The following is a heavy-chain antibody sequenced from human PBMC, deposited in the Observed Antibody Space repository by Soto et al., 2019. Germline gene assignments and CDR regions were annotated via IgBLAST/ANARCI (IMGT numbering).Heavy chain of an antibody. D-gene: IGHD1-26*01. J-gene: IGHJ4*02. CDR1: GGSSMISSYY. CDR2: MYYSGST. CDR3: ARLTLVGATPYHFDY. Sequence: QLQLQESGPRLMKPSETLSLTCDVSGGSSMISSYYCGWIRQPPGKGLEWIGSMYYSGSTYYNPSLKRRVTMSVDTSKTQFSLRLNSVSAADTAVYYGARLTLVGATPYHFDYWGQGILVTVSS. V-gene: IGHV4-39*01.